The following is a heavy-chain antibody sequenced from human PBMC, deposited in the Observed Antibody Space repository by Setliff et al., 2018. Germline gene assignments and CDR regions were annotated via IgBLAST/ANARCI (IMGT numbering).Heavy chain of an antibody. J-gene: IGHJ4*02. CDR3: ARAITAAGNDLDY. CDR1: GYTFTGYY. CDR2: IYPGDSDT. V-gene: IGHV5-51*03. Sequence: GASVKVSCKASGYTFTGYYMHWVRQAPGQGLEWMGIIYPGDSDTRYSPSFQGQVTISADKSISTAYLQWSSLKASDTAMYYCARAITAAGNDLDYWGQGTLVTV. D-gene: IGHD6-13*01.